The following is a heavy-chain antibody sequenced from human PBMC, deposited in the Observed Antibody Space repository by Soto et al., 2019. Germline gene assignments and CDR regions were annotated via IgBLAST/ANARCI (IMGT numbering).Heavy chain of an antibody. D-gene: IGHD3-9*01. Sequence: GGSLRLSCAASGFTFSSYSMNWVRQAPGKGLEWVSSISSSSSYIYYADSLKGRFTISRDNAKNSLYLQMNSLRAEDTAVYYCARDRSSLRYFDWSPYYFDYWGQGTLVTVSS. J-gene: IGHJ4*02. CDR3: ARDRSSLRYFDWSPYYFDY. CDR1: GFTFSSYS. V-gene: IGHV3-21*01. CDR2: ISSSSSYI.